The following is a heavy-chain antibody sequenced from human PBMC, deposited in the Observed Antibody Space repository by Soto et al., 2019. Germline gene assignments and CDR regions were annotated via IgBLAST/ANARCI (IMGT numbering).Heavy chain of an antibody. CDR2: IVHLYGTT. V-gene: IGHV1-69*01. Sequence: QGQLVQSGAEVKKPGSSVKVSCKASGLTFSNYAVSWVRQAPGQGPEWMGGIVHLYGTTNYAPRFKGRLTIAADESTSTTYMELSSLPFDDTGVYYCAFLIVGMRDGMEVWGRGTTVTVSS. CDR1: GLTFSNYA. D-gene: IGHD2-21*01. J-gene: IGHJ6*04. CDR3: AFLIVGMRDGMEV.